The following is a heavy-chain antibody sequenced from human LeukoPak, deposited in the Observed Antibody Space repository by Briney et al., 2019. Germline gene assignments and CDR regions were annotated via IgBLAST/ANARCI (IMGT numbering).Heavy chain of an antibody. D-gene: IGHD1-26*01. J-gene: IGHJ4*02. CDR2: IRYDGSNK. CDR3: AKSISGSYRFPLFDY. Sequence: GGSPRLSCAASGFTFSSYGMHWVRQAPGKGLEWVAFIRYDGSNKYYADSVKGRFTISRDNSKNTLYLQMNSLRAEDTAVYYCAKSISGSYRFPLFDYWGQGTLVTVSS. CDR1: GFTFSSYG. V-gene: IGHV3-30*02.